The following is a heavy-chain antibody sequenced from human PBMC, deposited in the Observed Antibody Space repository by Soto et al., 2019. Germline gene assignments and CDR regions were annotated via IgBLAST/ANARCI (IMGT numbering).Heavy chain of an antibody. J-gene: IGHJ4*02. CDR2: INYSGST. V-gene: IGHV4-39*01. Sequence: PSETLSLTCTVSGDSISSSIYYWGWIRQPPGKGLEWIGNINYSGSTNYNPSLKSRVTISIDTSKNQFSLKLSSVTAADTAVYYCARGLPSDYDILTGYSAELIPVPFDYWGQGTLVTVSS. CDR3: ARGLPSDYDILTGYSAELIPVPFDY. D-gene: IGHD3-9*01. CDR1: GDSISSSIYY.